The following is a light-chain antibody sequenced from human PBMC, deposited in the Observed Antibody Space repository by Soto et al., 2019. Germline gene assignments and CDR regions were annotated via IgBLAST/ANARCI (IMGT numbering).Light chain of an antibody. Sequence: PWDIATLSCRASQTVSSNYLAWCQQRPGQAPRLLIYGASTGAAGIPDRFSGSGSGTDFTLTITRLEPEDSAVYFCQQYTGPPTTFGQGTHWRL. CDR1: QTVSSNY. V-gene: IGKV3-20*01. CDR2: GAS. J-gene: IGKJ5*01. CDR3: QQYTGPPTT.